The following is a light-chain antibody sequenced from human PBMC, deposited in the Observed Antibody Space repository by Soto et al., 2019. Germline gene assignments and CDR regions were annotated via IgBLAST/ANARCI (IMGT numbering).Light chain of an antibody. CDR2: DAS. Sequence: DIRLTQSPSTLSASVEDRVTITCRASQSISSWLAWYQQKPGKAPKLLIYDASSLESGVPSRFSGSGSGTEFTLTISSLQPDDFATYYCQQYNSYWGTFGQGTKVEIK. CDR1: QSISSW. V-gene: IGKV1-5*01. CDR3: QQYNSYWGT. J-gene: IGKJ1*01.